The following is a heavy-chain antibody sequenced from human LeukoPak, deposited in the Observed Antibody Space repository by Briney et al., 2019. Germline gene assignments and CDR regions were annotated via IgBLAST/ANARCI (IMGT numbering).Heavy chain of an antibody. CDR3: ARERISAVGVYFYYGMDV. Sequence: GASVKVSCKASGYTFTSYFMHWVRQAPGQGLEWLGMINPSGSTTTYAQKFQGRVTMTRGTSISTAYMELSSLISDDTAVYFCARERISAVGVYFYYGMDVWGQGTTVTVSS. D-gene: IGHD6-13*01. J-gene: IGHJ6*02. CDR2: INPSGSTT. V-gene: IGHV1-46*01. CDR1: GYTFTSYF.